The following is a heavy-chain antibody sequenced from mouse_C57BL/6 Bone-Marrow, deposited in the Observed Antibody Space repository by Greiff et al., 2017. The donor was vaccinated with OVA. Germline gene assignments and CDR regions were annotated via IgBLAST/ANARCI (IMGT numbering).Heavy chain of an antibody. D-gene: IGHD2-3*01. Sequence: VQLQQSGTVLARPGASVKMSCKTSGYTFTSYWMHWVKQRPGQGLEWIGAIYPGNSDTSYNQQFKGKAILTAVTSASTAYIELSSRTNEDSTVNYFTSGRGGYFSFDYWSQGTTLTVSS. CDR3: TSGRGGYFSFDY. J-gene: IGHJ2*01. CDR1: GYTFTSYW. CDR2: IYPGNSDT. V-gene: IGHV1-5*01.